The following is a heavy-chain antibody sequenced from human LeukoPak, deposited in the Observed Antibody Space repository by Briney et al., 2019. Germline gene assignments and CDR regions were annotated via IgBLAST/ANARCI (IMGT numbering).Heavy chain of an antibody. V-gene: IGHV3-30*03. CDR3: VAAADFDP. Sequence: PGWSLRLSCAASGFTFSNYGMHWVRQAPGKGLEWVAVISYDGSNKFYADSVKGRFTISRDNSENTLYLQMDSLRLEDTAVYYCVAAADFDPWGQGTLVTVSS. CDR2: ISYDGSNK. CDR1: GFTFSNYG. D-gene: IGHD6-13*01. J-gene: IGHJ5*02.